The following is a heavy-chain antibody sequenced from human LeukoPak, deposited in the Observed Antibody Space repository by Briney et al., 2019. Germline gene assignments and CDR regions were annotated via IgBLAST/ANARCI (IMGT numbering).Heavy chain of an antibody. CDR2: ISSSGSTI. CDR3: ARATLTHYYDSSGYWGRRSGEDAFDI. J-gene: IGHJ3*02. D-gene: IGHD3-22*01. Sequence: PGGSLRLSCAAPGFTFSSYEMNWVRQAPGKGLEWVSYISSSGSTIYYADSVKGRFTIPRDNAKNSLYLQMNSLRAEDTAVYYCARATLTHYYDSSGYWGRRSGEDAFDIWGQGTMVTVSS. CDR1: GFTFSSYE. V-gene: IGHV3-48*03.